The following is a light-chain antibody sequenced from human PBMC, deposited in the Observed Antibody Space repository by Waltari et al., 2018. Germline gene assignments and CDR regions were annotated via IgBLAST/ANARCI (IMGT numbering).Light chain of an antibody. CDR1: QGISSY. CDR2: SAS. J-gene: IGKJ3*01. CDR3: QQYNSAPLT. Sequence: DIPMTQSPFPLSASVGDTVTLNCRSSQGISSYLAWYHQKPGKAPKPLIYSASILESGVPSRFSGSGSGTEFTLTISSLQPEDFETYYCQQYNSAPLTFGPGTKLDIK. V-gene: IGKV1-16*01.